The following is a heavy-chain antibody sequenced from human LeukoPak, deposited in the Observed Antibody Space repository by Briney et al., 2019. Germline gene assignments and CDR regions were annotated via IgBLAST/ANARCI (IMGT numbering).Heavy chain of an antibody. CDR3: ARVLPAYDYVWGSYRTQVNWFDR. V-gene: IGHV1-69*05. D-gene: IGHD3-16*02. J-gene: IGHJ5*02. CDR2: IIPIFGTA. CDR1: GGTFSSYA. Sequence: ASVKVSCKASGGTFSSYAISWVRQAPGRGLEWMGRIIPIFGTANYAQKFQGRVTITTDESTSTAYMELSSLRSEDTAVYYCARVLPAYDYVWGSYRTQVNWFDRWGQGTLVTVSS.